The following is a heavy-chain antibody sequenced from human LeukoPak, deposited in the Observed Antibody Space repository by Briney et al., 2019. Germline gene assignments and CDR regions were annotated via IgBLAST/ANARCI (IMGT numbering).Heavy chain of an antibody. V-gene: IGHV3-23*01. J-gene: IGHJ4*02. D-gene: IGHD6-13*01. Sequence: GGSLRLSCAASGFTFSSYAMSWVRQAPGKGLEWVSAISGSGGSTYYADSVKGRFTISRDNSKNTLYLQMNSLRAEDTAVYYCAKDYASSRIAAAGIGYWGQGTLVTVSS. CDR2: ISGSGGST. CDR3: AKDYASSRIAAAGIGY. CDR1: GFTFSSYA.